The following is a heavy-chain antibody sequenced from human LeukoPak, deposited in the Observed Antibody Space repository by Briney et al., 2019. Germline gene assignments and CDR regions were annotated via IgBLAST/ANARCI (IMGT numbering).Heavy chain of an antibody. CDR3: ARDWSVVVDNWFDP. D-gene: IGHD3-22*01. Sequence: GGSLRLSCAASGFTFRWYWMSWVRQAPGKGLEWVANIKQDGSEKYYVDSVKGRFTISRDNAKNSLYLQMNSLRAEDTAVYYCARDWSVVVDNWFDPWGQGTLVTVSS. CDR2: IKQDGSEK. J-gene: IGHJ5*02. V-gene: IGHV3-7*01. CDR1: GFTFRWYW.